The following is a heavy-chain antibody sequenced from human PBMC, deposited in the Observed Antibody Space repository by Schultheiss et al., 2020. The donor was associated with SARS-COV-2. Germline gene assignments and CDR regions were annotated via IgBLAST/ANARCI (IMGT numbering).Heavy chain of an antibody. D-gene: IGHD3-22*01. Sequence: GGSLRLSCAASGFTFSSYWMHWVRQAPGKGLVWVSRINSDGSSTSYADSVKGRFTISRDNAKNSLYLQMNSLRAEDTAVYYCARDRRVTMIAGTPFDPWGQGTLVTVSS. CDR1: GFTFSSYW. V-gene: IGHV3-74*01. CDR3: ARDRRVTMIAGTPFDP. CDR2: INSDGSST. J-gene: IGHJ5*02.